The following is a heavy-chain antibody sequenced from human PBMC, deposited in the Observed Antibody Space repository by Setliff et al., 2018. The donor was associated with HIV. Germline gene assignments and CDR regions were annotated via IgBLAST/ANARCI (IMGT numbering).Heavy chain of an antibody. CDR2: ISAYNGGT. D-gene: IGHD2-15*01. CDR3: ARVGSYWTQFDY. J-gene: IGHJ4*01. V-gene: IGHV1-18*01. Sequence: ASVKVSCKASGYTFTSYGISWVRQAPGQGLEWMGWISAYNGGTNYAQKFQGRVSMTRNTSISTAYMELSSLRSEDTAVYYCARVGSYWTQFDYWGQGTLVTVSS. CDR1: GYTFTSYG.